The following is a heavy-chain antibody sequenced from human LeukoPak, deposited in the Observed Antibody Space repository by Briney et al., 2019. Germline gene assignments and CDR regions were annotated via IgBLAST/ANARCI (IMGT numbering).Heavy chain of an antibody. Sequence: SETLSLTCTVSGYSISSGYYWGWIRQPPGKGLEWIGSGSTYYNPSLKSRVTISVDTSKNQFSLKLSSVTAADTAVYYCARDGARGYYDSSGYSLYDYWGQGTLVTVSS. D-gene: IGHD3-22*01. J-gene: IGHJ4*02. CDR1: GYSISSGYY. V-gene: IGHV4-38-2*02. CDR2: SGST. CDR3: ARDGARGYYDSSGYSLYDY.